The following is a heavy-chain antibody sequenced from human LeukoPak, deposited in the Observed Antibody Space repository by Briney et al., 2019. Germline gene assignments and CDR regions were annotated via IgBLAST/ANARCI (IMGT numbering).Heavy chain of an antibody. V-gene: IGHV3-23*01. D-gene: IGHD6-19*01. Sequence: GGSLRLSCAASGCTLSSYAMSWVRQAPGKGLEWVSAISGSGGSTYYADSVKGRFTISRDNAKNSLYLQMNSLRAEDTALYYCANASMYKAVAGHLNWGQGTLVTVSS. CDR1: GCTLSSYA. J-gene: IGHJ4*02. CDR2: ISGSGGST. CDR3: ANASMYKAVAGHLN.